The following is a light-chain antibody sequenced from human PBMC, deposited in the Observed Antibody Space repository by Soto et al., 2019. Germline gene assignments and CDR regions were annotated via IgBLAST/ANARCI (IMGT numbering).Light chain of an antibody. CDR2: GAS. CDR1: QGIGTD. V-gene: IGKV1-17*01. Sequence: DITMTQSPSSLSASVGDRVTVTCRASQGIGTDLAWYQQKPGKAPKRLIYGASTLQSGVPSRFSGRGSDTEFTLTISSLQHEDFATYYCLQHTAYPLTFGGGTKVEI. J-gene: IGKJ4*01. CDR3: LQHTAYPLT.